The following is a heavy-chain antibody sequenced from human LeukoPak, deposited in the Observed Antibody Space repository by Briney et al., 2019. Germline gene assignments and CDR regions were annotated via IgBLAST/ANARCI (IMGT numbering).Heavy chain of an antibody. Sequence: PSETLSLTCTVSGVSISSHYWSWIRQFPGKRLEWIGNIYYTGSTNYNPSLQSRVAISIDTSKNQFSLTLNSVTAADAAVYYCASAGNPHYFDFWGQGPLVTVSS. CDR1: GVSISSHY. J-gene: IGHJ4*02. CDR3: ASAGNPHYFDF. V-gene: IGHV4-59*11. CDR2: IYYTGST.